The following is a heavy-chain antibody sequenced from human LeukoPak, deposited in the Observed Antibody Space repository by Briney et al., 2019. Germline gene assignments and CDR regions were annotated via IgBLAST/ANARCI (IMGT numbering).Heavy chain of an antibody. V-gene: IGHV4-34*01. D-gene: IGHD5-12*01. Sequence: SETLSLTCAVYGGSFSGYYWSWIRQPPGKGLEWIGEINHSGSTNYNPSLKSRVTISVDTSKNQFSLKLSSVTAAVTAVYYCAGLFSGYDPFDYWGQGTLVTVSS. J-gene: IGHJ4*02. CDR2: INHSGST. CDR3: AGLFSGYDPFDY. CDR1: GGSFSGYY.